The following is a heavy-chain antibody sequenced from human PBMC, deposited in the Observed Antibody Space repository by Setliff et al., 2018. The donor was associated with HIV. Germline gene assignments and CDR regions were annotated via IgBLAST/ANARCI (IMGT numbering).Heavy chain of an antibody. D-gene: IGHD3-22*01. J-gene: IGHJ4*02. CDR3: TTEREVVVVIGDN. V-gene: IGHV3-15*05. CDR1: GFTFNNAW. Sequence: PGGSLRLSCAASGFTFNNAWMSWVRQAPGKGLEWVGRIQSKTDGGTAEYAAPVNGRFTVSRDDSKNMLYLQMNSLKTEDTGVYYCTTEREVVVVIGDNWGQGTLVTVSS. CDR2: IQSKTDGGTA.